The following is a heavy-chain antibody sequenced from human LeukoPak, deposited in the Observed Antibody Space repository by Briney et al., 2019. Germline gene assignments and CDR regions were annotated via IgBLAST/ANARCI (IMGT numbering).Heavy chain of an antibody. CDR3: ASSNMIRGVIAY. Sequence: ASVKVSCKASGYTFTGYYMHWVRQAPGQGLKWMGRINPNSGGTNYAQKFQGRVTMTRNTSISTAYMELSSLRSEDTAVYYCASSNMIRGVIAYWGQGTLVTVSS. J-gene: IGHJ4*02. CDR2: INPNSGGT. D-gene: IGHD3-10*01. V-gene: IGHV1-2*06. CDR1: GYTFTGYY.